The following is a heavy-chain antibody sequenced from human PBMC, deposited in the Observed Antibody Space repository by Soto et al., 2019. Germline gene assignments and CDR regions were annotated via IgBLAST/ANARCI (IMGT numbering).Heavy chain of an antibody. D-gene: IGHD6-13*01. CDR3: AREESIAAVPGYGMDV. CDR2: IWYDGSNK. J-gene: IGHJ6*02. CDR1: GFTFSSYG. V-gene: IGHV3-33*01. Sequence: QVQLVESGGGVVQPGRSLRLSCAASGFTFSSYGMHWVRQAPGKGLEWVAVIWYDGSNKYYADSVKGRFTISRDNSKNTLYLQMNSLRAEDTAVYYCAREESIAAVPGYGMDVWGQGTTVTVSS.